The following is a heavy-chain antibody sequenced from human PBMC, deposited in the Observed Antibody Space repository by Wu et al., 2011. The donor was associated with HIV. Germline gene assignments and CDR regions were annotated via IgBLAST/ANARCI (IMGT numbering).Heavy chain of an antibody. J-gene: IGHJ2*01. D-gene: IGHD3-10*01. CDR1: GYTFTNYD. Sequence: QVQLVQSGAEVKKPGASVKVSCKAYGYTFTNYDINWVRQATGQGLEWMGWMNPNSGNTDYAQRFQGRVTITADKSTSTAYMELSSLRSEDTAVYYCARDGPVRGVTIDLWGRGTLVTVSS. CDR2: MNPNSGNT. V-gene: IGHV1-8*03. CDR3: ARDGPVRGVTIDL.